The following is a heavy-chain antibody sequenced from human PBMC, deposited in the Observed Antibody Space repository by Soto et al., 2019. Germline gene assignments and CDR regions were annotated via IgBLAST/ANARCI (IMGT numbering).Heavy chain of an antibody. CDR2: IIPIFGTA. J-gene: IGHJ6*02. CDR1: GGTFSSYA. CDR3: ARVRCFNGLCHTADYGMDV. Sequence: SVKVSCKASGGTFSSYAISWVRQAPGQGLEWMGGIIPIFGTANYAQKFQGRVAITADESTDTVYMELSRLRSEDTAVYFCARVRCFNGLCHTADYGMDVWGQGTTVTVSS. D-gene: IGHD2-8*01. V-gene: IGHV1-69*13.